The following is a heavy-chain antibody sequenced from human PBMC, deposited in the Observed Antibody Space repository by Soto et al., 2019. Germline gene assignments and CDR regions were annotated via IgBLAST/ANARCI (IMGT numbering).Heavy chain of an antibody. CDR3: ARDIRVVPAARSNYMDV. D-gene: IGHD2-2*01. V-gene: IGHV3-11*01. CDR2: ISSSGSTI. Sequence: GGSLRLSCAASGFTFSDYYMSWIRQAPGKGLEWVSYISSSGSTIYYADSVKGRFTISRDNAKNSLYLQMNSLRAEDTAVYYCARDIRVVPAARSNYMDVWGKGTTVTVSS. CDR1: GFTFSDYY. J-gene: IGHJ6*03.